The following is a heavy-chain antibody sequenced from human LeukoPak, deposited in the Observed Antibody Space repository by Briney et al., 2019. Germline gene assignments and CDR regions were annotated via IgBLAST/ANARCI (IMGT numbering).Heavy chain of an antibody. CDR1: GGSISSYY. J-gene: IGHJ4*02. CDR2: INHSGST. V-gene: IGHV4-34*01. Sequence: SETLSLTCTVSGGSISSYYWSWIRQPPGKGLEWIGEINHSGSTNYNPSLKSRVTISVDTSKNQFSLKLSSVTAADTAVYYCARGYHWKGFDYWGQGTLVTVSS. D-gene: IGHD1-1*01. CDR3: ARGYHWKGFDY.